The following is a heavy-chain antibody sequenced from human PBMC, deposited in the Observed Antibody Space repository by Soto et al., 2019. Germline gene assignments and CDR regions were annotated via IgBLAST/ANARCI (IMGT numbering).Heavy chain of an antibody. CDR2: IDIAGSTT. CDR1: GFTFSSYW. V-gene: IGHV3-74*01. J-gene: IGHJ4*02. Sequence: EVQLVESGGGLVQPGGSLRLSCAASGFTFSSYWMHWVRQTPGKGLVWVSRIDIAGSTTTYADSVKGRFTISRDNAKNTLYLQMNSLRAEDTAVYYCARDQTVADPTTFDYCGQGTLVTVSS. D-gene: IGHD6-19*01. CDR3: ARDQTVADPTTFDY.